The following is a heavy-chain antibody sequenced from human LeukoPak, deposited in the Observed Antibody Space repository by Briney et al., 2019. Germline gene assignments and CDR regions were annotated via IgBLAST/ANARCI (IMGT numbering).Heavy chain of an antibody. CDR1: GGSFSGYY. CDR2: INHSGST. D-gene: IGHD3-3*01. CDR3: ARGYRVYDFWSGYSLSDWFVP. J-gene: IGHJ5*02. V-gene: IGHV4-34*01. Sequence: PSETLSLTCAVYGGSFSGYYWSWIRQPPGKGLEWIGEINHSGSTNYNPSLKSRVTISVDTSKNQFSLKLSSVTAADTAVYYCARGYRVYDFWSGYSLSDWFVPWGQGTLVTVSS.